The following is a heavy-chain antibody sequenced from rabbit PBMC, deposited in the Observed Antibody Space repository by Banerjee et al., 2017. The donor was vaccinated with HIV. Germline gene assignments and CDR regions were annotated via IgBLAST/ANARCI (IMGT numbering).Heavy chain of an antibody. CDR2: IYNGDGST. V-gene: IGHV1S45*01. CDR3: VRNSPNL. CDR1: GFSFSNRYV. J-gene: IGHJ4*01. Sequence: QEQLEESGGDLVKPEGSLTLTCKASGFSFSNRYVMCWFRQAPGKGPEWIACIYNGDGSTDYANWAKGRFTISKTSSTTVTLQMTSLTAADTATYFCVRNSPNLWGQGTLVTVS.